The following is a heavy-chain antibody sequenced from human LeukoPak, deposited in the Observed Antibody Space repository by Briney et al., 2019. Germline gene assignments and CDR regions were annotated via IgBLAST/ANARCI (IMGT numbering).Heavy chain of an antibody. CDR1: GFTFSSYS. Sequence: GGSLRLSCAASGFTFSSYSMNWVRQAPGKGLEWVSSISSSSSYIYYADSVKGRFTISRDNAKNSLYLQMNSLRAEDTAVYFCVREGGYDCSSTSCYPGDYYYYGMDVWGQGTTVTVSS. CDR3: VREGGYDCSSTSCYPGDYYYYGMDV. CDR2: ISSSSSYI. D-gene: IGHD2-2*01. J-gene: IGHJ6*02. V-gene: IGHV3-21*01.